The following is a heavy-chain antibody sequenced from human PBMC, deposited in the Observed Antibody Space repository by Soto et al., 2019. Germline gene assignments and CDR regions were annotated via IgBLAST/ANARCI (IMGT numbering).Heavy chain of an antibody. CDR2: IIPIFGTA. J-gene: IGHJ6*02. Sequence: QVQLVQSGAEVKKPGSSVKVSCKASGGTFSSYAISWVRQAPGQGLEWMGGIIPIFGTANYAQKFQGRVTITADESTGTAYMELSSLRSEDTAVYYCASPRDSSSQDYYYYGMDVWGQGTTVTVSS. CDR3: ASPRDSSSQDYYYYGMDV. CDR1: GGTFSSYA. V-gene: IGHV1-69*12. D-gene: IGHD6-6*01.